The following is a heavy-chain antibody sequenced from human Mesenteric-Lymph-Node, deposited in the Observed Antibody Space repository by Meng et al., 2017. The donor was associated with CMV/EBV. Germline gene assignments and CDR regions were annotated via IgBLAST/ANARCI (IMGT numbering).Heavy chain of an antibody. CDR1: GYTFTSYG. Sequence: ASVKVSCKASGYTFTSYGISWVRQAPGQGLEWMGWISAYNGNTNYAQKLQGRVTMTTDTSTSTAYMELRSLRSDDTAVYYCARDLEDCSSTSCYILYYYGMDVWGQGTTVTVSS. CDR2: ISAYNGNT. D-gene: IGHD2-2*02. J-gene: IGHJ6*02. V-gene: IGHV1-18*01. CDR3: ARDLEDCSSTSCYILYYYGMDV.